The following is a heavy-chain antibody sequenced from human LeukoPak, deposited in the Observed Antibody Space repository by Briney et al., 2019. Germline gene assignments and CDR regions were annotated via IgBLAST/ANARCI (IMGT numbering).Heavy chain of an antibody. D-gene: IGHD3-9*01. V-gene: IGHV4-59*01. J-gene: IGHJ4*02. CDR2: IYYSGST. CDR3: ARTDYDILTGYLPFDY. CDR1: GGSISSYY. Sequence: SETLSLTCTVSGGSISSYYWSWIRQPPGKGLEWIGYIYYSGSTNYNPSLKSRVTISVDTSKNQFSLKLSSVTAADTAMYYCARTDYDILTGYLPFDYWGQGTLVTVSS.